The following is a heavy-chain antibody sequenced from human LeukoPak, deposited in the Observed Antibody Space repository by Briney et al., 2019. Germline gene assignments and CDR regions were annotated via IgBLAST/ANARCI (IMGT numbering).Heavy chain of an antibody. CDR2: ISGSGGNT. Sequence: KAGGSLRLSCAASGFTFSNYAMSWVRQAPGKGLEWVSAISGSGGNTYYADSVTGRFTISRVNSRSTLYLQMNSLRAEDTAVYYCVSSSSGWYRFQYWGQGTLVTVSS. V-gene: IGHV3-23*01. CDR3: VSSSSGWYRFQY. CDR1: GFTFSNYA. J-gene: IGHJ4*02. D-gene: IGHD6-19*01.